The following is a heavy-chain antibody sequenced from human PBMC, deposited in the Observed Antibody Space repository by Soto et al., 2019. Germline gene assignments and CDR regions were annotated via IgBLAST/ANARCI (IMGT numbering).Heavy chain of an antibody. V-gene: IGHV1-8*01. D-gene: IGHD4-17*01. CDR3: ARPFSTVTLHFDP. CDR1: GYTFTSYD. Sequence: GASVKVSCKASGYTFTSYDINWVRQATGQGLEWMGWMNPNSGNTGYAQKFQGRVTMTRNTSISTAYMELSSLRSEDTAVYYCARPFSTVTLHFDPWGQGTLVTVSS. CDR2: MNPNSGNT. J-gene: IGHJ5*02.